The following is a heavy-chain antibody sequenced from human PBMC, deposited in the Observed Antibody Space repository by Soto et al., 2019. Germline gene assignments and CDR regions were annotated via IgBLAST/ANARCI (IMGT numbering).Heavy chain of an antibody. D-gene: IGHD1-20*01. V-gene: IGHV1-46*01. CDR1: GYTFTSYY. CDR2: INPSGGST. J-gene: IGHJ4*02. CDR3: AREDNWNDVPHDY. Sequence: ASVKVSCKASGYTFTSYYMHWVRQAPGQGLEWMGIINPSGGSTSYAQKFQDRVTMTRDTSTSTVYMELSSLRSEDTAVYYCAREDNWNDVPHDYWGQGTLVTVS.